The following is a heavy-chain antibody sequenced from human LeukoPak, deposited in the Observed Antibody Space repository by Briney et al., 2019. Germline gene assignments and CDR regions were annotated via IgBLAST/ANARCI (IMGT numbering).Heavy chain of an antibody. V-gene: IGHV4-31*03. CDR3: ARDALGPLDY. CDR2: IYYSGNT. CDR1: GASISSGGYY. J-gene: IGHJ4*02. Sequence: SQTLSLTCTVSGASISSGGYYWSWIRQHSGKVLEWIGHIYYSGNTFYNPSLKSRITISVDTSNNQFSLKLSSVTAADTAVYYCARDALGPLDYWGQGTPVTVSS. D-gene: IGHD3-10*01.